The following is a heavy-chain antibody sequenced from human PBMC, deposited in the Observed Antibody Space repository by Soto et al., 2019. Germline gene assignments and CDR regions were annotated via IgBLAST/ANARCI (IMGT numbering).Heavy chain of an antibody. Sequence: PSETLSLTCTVSVVSISIGDYYCSWFRQPPGKGLEWIGYIYYSGSTYYNPSLKSRVTISVDTSKNQFSLKLSSVTAADTAVYYCARERPDGSRLDPWGQGTLVTVS. CDR1: VVSISIGDYY. CDR3: ARERPDGSRLDP. D-gene: IGHD6-13*01. J-gene: IGHJ5*02. V-gene: IGHV4-30-4*01. CDR2: IYYSGST.